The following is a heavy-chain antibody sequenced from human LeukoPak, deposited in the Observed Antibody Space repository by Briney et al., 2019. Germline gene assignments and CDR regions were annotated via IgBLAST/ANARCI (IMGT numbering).Heavy chain of an antibody. CDR1: GGSFSGYY. CDR2: INHSGST. CDR3: ARELTAGIFYYYYYMDV. V-gene: IGHV4-34*01. D-gene: IGHD6-13*01. Sequence: SETLSLTCAVYGGSFSGYYWSWIRQPPGKGLEWIGEINHSGSTNYNPSLKSRVTISVDTSKNQFSLKLSSVTAADTAVYYCARELTAGIFYYYYYMDVWGKGTTVTVSS. J-gene: IGHJ6*03.